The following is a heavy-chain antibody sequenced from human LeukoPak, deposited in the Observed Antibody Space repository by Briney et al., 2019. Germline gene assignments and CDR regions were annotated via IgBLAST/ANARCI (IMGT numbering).Heavy chain of an antibody. V-gene: IGHV1-18*01. CDR3: ARAPFCISIRCYRTNNWLDP. CDR1: GYTFTRDG. CDR2: ISGYNGDT. J-gene: IGHJ5*02. D-gene: IGHD2-2*01. Sequence: EASVKVSCKTSGYTFTRDGISWVRQAPGQGLEWMAWISGYNGDTNYAQKFYGRVTLTTDTSTSTAYMDLRSLRSDDTAVYYCARAPFCISIRCYRTNNWLDPWGQGTLVTVSS.